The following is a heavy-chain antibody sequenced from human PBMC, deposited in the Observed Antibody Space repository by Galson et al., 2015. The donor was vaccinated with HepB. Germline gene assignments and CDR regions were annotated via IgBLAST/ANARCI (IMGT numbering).Heavy chain of an antibody. J-gene: IGHJ6*03. CDR1: GYTFTSYD. D-gene: IGHD2/OR15-2a*01. CDR3: ARRLSRAYYYYMDV. Sequence: SVKVSCKASGYTFTSYDINWVRQATGQGLEWMGWMNPNSGNTGYAQKFQGRVTMTRNTSISTAYMELSSLRSEDTAVYYCARRLSRAYYYYMDVWGKGTTVTVSS. V-gene: IGHV1-8*01. CDR2: MNPNSGNT.